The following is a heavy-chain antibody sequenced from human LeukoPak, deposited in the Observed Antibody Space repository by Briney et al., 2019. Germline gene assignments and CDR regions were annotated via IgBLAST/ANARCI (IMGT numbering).Heavy chain of an antibody. D-gene: IGHD5-18*01. CDR2: INPNSGDT. Sequence: APVTVSCKASGYSFPAKYMHWVRQAPGQGLEWMGWINPNSGDTTFAQKFQDRGTMTRDTSISTAYMELSSLTSDDTAVYYCARGQYRYAVDYWGQGTLVTVSS. CDR1: GYSFPAKY. J-gene: IGHJ4*02. CDR3: ARGQYRYAVDY. V-gene: IGHV1-2*02.